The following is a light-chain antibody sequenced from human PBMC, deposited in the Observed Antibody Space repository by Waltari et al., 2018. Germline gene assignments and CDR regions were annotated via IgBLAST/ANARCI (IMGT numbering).Light chain of an antibody. J-gene: IGKJ1*01. Sequence: EIVLTQSPATLSLSPGERATLSCRARQSVRTYFAWYQQKPGQAPRLRIYDAATRVAAIPARFSGSGSGTDFTLTISSLEPEDFAVYYCQLRSKWLRTFGQGTKVEV. CDR3: QLRSKWLRT. CDR1: QSVRTY. V-gene: IGKV3-11*01. CDR2: DAA.